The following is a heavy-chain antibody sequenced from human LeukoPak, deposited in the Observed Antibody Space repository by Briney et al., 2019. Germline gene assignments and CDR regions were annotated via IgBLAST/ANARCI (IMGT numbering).Heavy chain of an antibody. CDR1: GFTFSDYE. J-gene: IGHJ4*02. CDR2: ISGSGTTI. D-gene: IGHD2-15*01. CDR3: ARALVGDGSSIY. Sequence: RGSLTLYCVGSGFTFSDYEMNWVRQGPGKGLEWVSYISGSGTTIYYADSVKGRFTISRDNAKSSLYLQMNSLRAEDTAVYFCARALVGDGSSIYWGQEPVDTVSS. V-gene: IGHV3-48*03.